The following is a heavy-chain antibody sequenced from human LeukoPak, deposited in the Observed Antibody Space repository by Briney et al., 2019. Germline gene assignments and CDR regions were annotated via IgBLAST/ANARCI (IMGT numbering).Heavy chain of an antibody. D-gene: IGHD6-6*01. CDR2: IIPIFGTT. V-gene: IGHV1-69*13. CDR3: ARDRVEYSSSSSAFDI. J-gene: IGHJ3*02. CDR1: GGTFRSNA. Sequence: ASVKVSCKASGGTFRSNAINWVRQAPGQGLEWMGGIIPIFGTTYYAQRFQGRVTITADESTSTAYVVLSSLRFDDTAVYYCARDRVEYSSSSSAFDIWGQGTMVTVSS.